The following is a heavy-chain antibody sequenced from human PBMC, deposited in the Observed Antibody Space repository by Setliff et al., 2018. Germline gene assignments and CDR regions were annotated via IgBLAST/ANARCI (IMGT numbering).Heavy chain of an antibody. CDR3: ARTIYGDCPVD. CDR2: IYYSGST. CDR1: GASINSSTFF. V-gene: IGHV4-39*07. J-gene: IGHJ4*02. D-gene: IGHD4-17*01. Sequence: SETLSLTCIVSGASINSSTFFWGWIRQPPGKGLEWIGSIYYSGSTTYNPSLKSRVTISVDTSKNQFSLKLSSMTAADTAVYYCARTIYGDCPVDWGQGTLVTVS.